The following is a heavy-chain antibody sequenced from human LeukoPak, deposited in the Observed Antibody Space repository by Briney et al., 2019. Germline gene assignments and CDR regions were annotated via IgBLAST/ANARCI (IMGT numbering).Heavy chain of an antibody. CDR3: ARDITLSEGAFDI. J-gene: IGHJ3*02. CDR1: GGSISSYY. V-gene: IGHV4-59*01. CDR2: IYYSGST. D-gene: IGHD1-14*01. Sequence: SETLSLTCTVSGGSISSYYWSWIRQPPGKGLEWIGYIYYSGSTNYNPSLKCRVTISVDTSKNQFSLKLSSVTAADTAVYYCARDITLSEGAFDIWGQGTMVTVSS.